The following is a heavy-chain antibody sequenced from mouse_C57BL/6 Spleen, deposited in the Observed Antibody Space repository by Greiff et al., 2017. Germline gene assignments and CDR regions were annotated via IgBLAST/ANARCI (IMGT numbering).Heavy chain of an antibody. J-gene: IGHJ2*01. D-gene: IGHD4-1*01. CDR3: ARRNWDYFDY. V-gene: IGHV5-17*01. CDR2: ISSGSSTI. CDR1: GFTFSDYG. Sequence: DVMLVESGGGLVKPGGSLKLSCAASGFTFSDYGMHWVRQAPEKGLEWVAYISSGSSTIYYADTVKGRFTISRDKAKNTLFLQMTSLRSEDTAMYYCARRNWDYFDYWGQGTTLTVSS.